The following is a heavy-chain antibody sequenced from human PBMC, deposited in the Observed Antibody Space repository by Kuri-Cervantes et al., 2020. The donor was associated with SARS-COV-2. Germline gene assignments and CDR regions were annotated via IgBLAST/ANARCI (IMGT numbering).Heavy chain of an antibody. Sequence: GESLKISCTGSGFTFGDYAMSWVRQTPGKGLEWVGFIRSKAYGGTTEYAASVKGRFTISRDDSKSIAYLQMNSLKTEDTAVYYCTRYDFWSGYYLDYWGQGTLVTVSS. V-gene: IGHV3-49*04. CDR2: IRSKAYGGTT. J-gene: IGHJ4*02. CDR3: TRYDFWSGYYLDY. D-gene: IGHD3-3*01. CDR1: GFTFGDYA.